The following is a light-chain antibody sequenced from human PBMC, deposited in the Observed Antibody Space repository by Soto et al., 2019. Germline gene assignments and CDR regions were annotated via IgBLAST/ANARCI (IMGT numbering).Light chain of an antibody. Sequence: QSVLTQPASVSGSPGQSISISCTGTSSDVGGYNYVSWYQQHPGKAPKLMISEVSNRPSGVSNRFSGSKSGNTASLTISGLHAENEADYYCSSYTSSTTHVVFGGGTKLTVL. J-gene: IGLJ2*01. CDR2: EVS. CDR1: SSDVGGYNY. CDR3: SSYTSSTTHVV. V-gene: IGLV2-14*01.